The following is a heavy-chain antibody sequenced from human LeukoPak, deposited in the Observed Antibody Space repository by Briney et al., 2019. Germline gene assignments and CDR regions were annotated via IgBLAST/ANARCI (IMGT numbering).Heavy chain of an antibody. CDR1: GGSISSYY. Sequence: SETLSLTCTVSGGSISSYYWGWIRQPPGKGLEWIGYIYYSGSTNYNPSLKSRVTISVDTSKNQFSLKLSSVTAADTAVYYCAREEGSGSYKGGLIDYWGQGTLVTVSS. D-gene: IGHD3-10*01. J-gene: IGHJ4*02. CDR2: IYYSGST. V-gene: IGHV4-59*12. CDR3: AREEGSGSYKGGLIDY.